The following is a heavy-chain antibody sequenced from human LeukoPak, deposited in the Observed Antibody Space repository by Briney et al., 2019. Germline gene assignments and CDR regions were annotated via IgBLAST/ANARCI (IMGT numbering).Heavy chain of an antibody. CDR1: DGSINTYY. D-gene: IGHD3-10*01. CDR2: IYTGGST. J-gene: IGHJ5*02. V-gene: IGHV4-4*07. CDR3: ARDKYYGSGNYGKYNWFDP. Sequence: SETLSLTCTVSDGSINTYYWSWIRQPAGKGLEWIGHIYTGGSTNYNPSLKSRVTMSLDTSKNQFSLKLSSVTAADTTVYYCARDKYYGSGNYGKYNWFDPWGQGALVTVSS.